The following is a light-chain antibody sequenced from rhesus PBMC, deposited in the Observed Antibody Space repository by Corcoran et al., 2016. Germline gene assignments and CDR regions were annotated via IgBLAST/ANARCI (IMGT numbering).Light chain of an antibody. CDR2: LVS. CDR1: QSLVYSDGKTY. CDR3: MHALRSPLT. V-gene: IGKV2-82*02. J-gene: IGKJ4*01. Sequence: DIVMTQTPLSLPVTLGEPAPISCRSSQSLVYSDGKTYLYWYLKKPGQSPQLLRYLVSKRASGVPDKFSGRGSGTEFTLKIRRVEAEDFGVYYCMHALRSPLTFGGGTKVEIK.